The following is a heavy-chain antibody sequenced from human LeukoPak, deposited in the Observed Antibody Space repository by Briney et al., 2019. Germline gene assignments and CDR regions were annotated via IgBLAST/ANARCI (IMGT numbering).Heavy chain of an antibody. CDR2: INPNSGGT. V-gene: IGHV1-2*02. D-gene: IGHD6-6*01. Sequence: GASVKVSCKATGYTFTGYYMHWVRQAPGQGLEWMGWINPNSGGTNYAQKFQGRVTMTRDTSISTAYMELSRLRSDASAMYYCARSSIAARTVYWGQGTLVTVSS. J-gene: IGHJ4*02. CDR1: GYTFTGYY. CDR3: ARSSIAARTVY.